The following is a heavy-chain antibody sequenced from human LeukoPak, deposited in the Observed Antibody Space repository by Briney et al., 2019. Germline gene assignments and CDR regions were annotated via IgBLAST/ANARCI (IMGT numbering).Heavy chain of an antibody. CDR1: GFTFSSYE. D-gene: IGHD5-18*01. CDR2: INHSGST. CDR3: ARVRDSYGYTVDY. J-gene: IGHJ4*02. V-gene: IGHV4-34*01. Sequence: LRLSCAASGFTFSSYEMNWVRQAPGKGLEWIGEINHSGSTNYNPSLKSRVTISVDTSKNQFSLKLSSVTAADTAVYYCARVRDSYGYTVDYWGQGTLVTVSS.